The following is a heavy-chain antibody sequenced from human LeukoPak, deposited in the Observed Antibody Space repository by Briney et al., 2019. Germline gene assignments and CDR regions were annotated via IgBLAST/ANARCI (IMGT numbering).Heavy chain of an antibody. CDR2: IYHSGST. J-gene: IGHJ3*02. CDR3: ARVPPYYYDSSGYFVAAFDI. Sequence: PSEALSLTCAVSGGSISSSSWWSWVRQPPGKGLEWIGEIYHSGSTNYNPSLKSRVTISVDKSKNQFSLKLSSVTAADTAVYYCARVPPYYYDSSGYFVAAFDIWGLGTMVTVSS. D-gene: IGHD3-22*01. V-gene: IGHV4-4*02. CDR1: GGSISSSSW.